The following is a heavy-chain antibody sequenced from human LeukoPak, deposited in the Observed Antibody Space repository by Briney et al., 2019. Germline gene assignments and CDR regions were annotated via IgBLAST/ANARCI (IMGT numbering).Heavy chain of an antibody. J-gene: IGHJ4*02. Sequence: ASVTVSCKGSGYTFTDYYMHWVQQAPGQGLEWMGLVDAEDGETIYAEKFQGRVTITADTSTDTAYMELSSLRSEDTAVYYCATGQAAPPLQVIDYWGQGTLVTVSS. CDR3: ATGQAAPPLQVIDY. CDR1: GYTFTDYY. V-gene: IGHV1-69-2*01. CDR2: VDAEDGET. D-gene: IGHD6-13*01.